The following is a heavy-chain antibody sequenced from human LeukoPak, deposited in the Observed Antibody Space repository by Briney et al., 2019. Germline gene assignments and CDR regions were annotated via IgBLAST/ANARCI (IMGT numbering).Heavy chain of an antibody. V-gene: IGHV4-61*08. D-gene: IGHD3-10*01. Sequence: SETLSLTCTVSGASVSSGGYYWSWLRQPPGKGLEWIGYIYYSGSTNYNPSLKSRVTISVDTSKNQFSLKVSSVTAADTAVYYCARRGGSGRSFDYWGQGTLVTASS. CDR3: ARRGGSGRSFDY. CDR2: IYYSGST. CDR1: GASVSSGGYY. J-gene: IGHJ4*02.